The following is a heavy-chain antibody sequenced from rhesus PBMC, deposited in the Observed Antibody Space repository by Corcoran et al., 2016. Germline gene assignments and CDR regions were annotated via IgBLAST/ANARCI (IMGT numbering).Heavy chain of an antibody. Sequence: QVQLQASGPGVVKPSETLSLTCAVSGGSISGSYLWSWIRQPPWKGLEWIGYIGGSSGSTNYNPSLKNRVTISKDTSKNQFSLKLSSVTAADTAVYYCAREGVGGGSYDAFDFWGQGLRVTVSS. CDR3: AREGVGGGSYDAFDF. D-gene: IGHD4-4*01. V-gene: IGHV4-127*01. CDR2: IGGSSGST. CDR1: GGSISGSYL. J-gene: IGHJ3*01.